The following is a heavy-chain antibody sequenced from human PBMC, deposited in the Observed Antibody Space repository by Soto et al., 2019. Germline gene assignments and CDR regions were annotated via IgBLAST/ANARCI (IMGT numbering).Heavy chain of an antibody. CDR3: ANSGVVIDVYYFDY. CDR2: ITGSGGNK. Sequence: PGGALRLSWAASGFTFTTYAMDWVRQARGKGLEWVSSITGSGGNKYYADSVKGRFTISRDNSKNTVFLEMNSLRAEHTALYYCANSGVVIDVYYFDYWGQGTQVTVSP. D-gene: IGHD3-3*01. J-gene: IGHJ4*02. V-gene: IGHV3-23*01. CDR1: GFTFTTYA.